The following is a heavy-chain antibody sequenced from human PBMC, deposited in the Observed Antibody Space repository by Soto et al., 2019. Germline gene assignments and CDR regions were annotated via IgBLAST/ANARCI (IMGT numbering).Heavy chain of an antibody. D-gene: IGHD3-10*01. V-gene: IGHV1-69*13. CDR3: ATELGENPASPFDA. CDR1: GVTFSSET. J-gene: IGHJ4*02. Sequence: SVQVSCKASGVTFSSETLGWVRQAPGQGLEWVGGIIPLFGTASYAQKFQGRVTITADESTSTVYMELSSLRSDDTAVYFCATELGENPASPFDAWGQGTLVTVSS. CDR2: IIPLFGTA.